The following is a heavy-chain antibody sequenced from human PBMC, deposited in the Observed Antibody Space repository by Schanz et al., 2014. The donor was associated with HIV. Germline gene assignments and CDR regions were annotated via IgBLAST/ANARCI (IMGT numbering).Heavy chain of an antibody. J-gene: IGHJ4*02. CDR1: GFTITSYG. CDR3: ARGFQGFDY. Sequence: VQLLESGGGLVQPGGSLRLSCAVSGFTITSYGMSWVRQAPGKGLEWVAVIWYDGSNKYYGDSVKGRFTISRDNSKNTLYLQMNSLRAEDTSVYYCARGFQGFDYWGQGTLVTVSS. V-gene: IGHV3-33*08. CDR2: IWYDGSNK. D-gene: IGHD3-10*01.